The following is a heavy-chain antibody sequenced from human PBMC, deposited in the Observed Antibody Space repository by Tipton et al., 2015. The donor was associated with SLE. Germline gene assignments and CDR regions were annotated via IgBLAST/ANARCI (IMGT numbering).Heavy chain of an antibody. D-gene: IGHD1-26*01. V-gene: IGHV3-23*03. Sequence: SLRLSCVASGFTYSTYAMTWVRQPPGKGLEWVSVIYSGGGTYYADFAKGRFTISRDNSKNILYLQMNSLRAEDTAIYYCAKRELADYWGQGTLVTVSS. CDR3: AKRELADY. J-gene: IGHJ4*02. CDR2: IYSGGGT. CDR1: GFTYSTYA.